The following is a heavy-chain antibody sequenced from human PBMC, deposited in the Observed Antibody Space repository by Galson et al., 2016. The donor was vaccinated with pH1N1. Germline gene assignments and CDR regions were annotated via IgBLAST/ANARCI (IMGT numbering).Heavy chain of an antibody. V-gene: IGHV4-39*01. CDR2: IYYSGST. CDR1: GGSISSGSHY. CDR3: ARRGIGEFLYYFDY. Sequence: TVSGGSISSGSHYWDWIRQPPGKGLEWIGSIYYSGSTYYNPSFKSRVTISVDTSKNQFSLKMSSVTAADTAVYYCARRGIGEFLYYFDYWGQGTLVTVSS. J-gene: IGHJ4*02. D-gene: IGHD3-10*01.